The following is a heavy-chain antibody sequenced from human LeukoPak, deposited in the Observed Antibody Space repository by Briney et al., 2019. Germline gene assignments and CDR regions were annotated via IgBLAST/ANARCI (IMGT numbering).Heavy chain of an antibody. CDR2: VQQEGSE. CDR3: ATTLNIATAGYF. J-gene: IGHJ4*02. D-gene: IGHD6-13*01. V-gene: IGHV3-7*01. Sequence: GGSLRLSCAASGFTFNSYWMSWVRQAPNKGLEWVANVQQEGSENVDSVKGRFTISRDNAKNSVYLQMNSLRAEDTAMYYCATTLNIATAGYFWGQGTLVTVSS. CDR1: GFTFNSYW.